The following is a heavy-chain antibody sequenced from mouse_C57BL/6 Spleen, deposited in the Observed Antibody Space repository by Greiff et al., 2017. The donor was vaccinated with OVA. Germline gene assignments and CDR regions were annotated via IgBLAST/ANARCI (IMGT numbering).Heavy chain of an antibody. D-gene: IGHD1-1*01. CDR2: IDPETGGT. Sequence: VQLQQSGAELVRPGASVTLSCKASGYTFTDYEMHWVKQTPVHGLEWIGAIDPETGGTAYNQKFKGKAILTADKSSSTAYMELRSLTSEDSAVYYCTRGDYYCSSYGDYWGQGTTLTVSS. CDR1: GYTFTDYE. V-gene: IGHV1-15*01. CDR3: TRGDYYCSSYGDY. J-gene: IGHJ2*01.